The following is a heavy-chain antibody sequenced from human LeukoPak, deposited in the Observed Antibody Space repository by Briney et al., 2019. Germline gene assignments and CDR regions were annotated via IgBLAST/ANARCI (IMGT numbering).Heavy chain of an antibody. CDR2: IYHSGST. CDR1: GYSISSGYY. V-gene: IGHV4-38-2*02. J-gene: IGHJ4*02. D-gene: IGHD4-17*01. CDR3: ARDRAVTTFDY. Sequence: SDTLSLTCAVSGYSISSGYYWGWIRQPPGKGLEWIGNIYHSGSTYYNPSLKSRVTISVDTSKNQFSLKLSSVTAADTAVYYCARDRAVTTFDYWGQGTLVTVSS.